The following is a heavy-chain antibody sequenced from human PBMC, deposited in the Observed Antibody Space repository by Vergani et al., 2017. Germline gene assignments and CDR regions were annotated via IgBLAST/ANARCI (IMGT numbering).Heavy chain of an antibody. V-gene: IGHV3-33*01. CDR2: IWYDGSNK. J-gene: IGHJ3*02. D-gene: IGHD1-14*01. Sequence: QVQLVESGGGVVQPGRSLRLSCAASGFTFSSYGMHWVRQAPGKGLEWVAVIWYDGSNKYYADSVKGRFTISRDNSKNTLYLQMNSLRAEDTAVYYCARENHYFDIWGHGTMVTVSS. CDR3: ARENHYFDI. CDR1: GFTFSSYG.